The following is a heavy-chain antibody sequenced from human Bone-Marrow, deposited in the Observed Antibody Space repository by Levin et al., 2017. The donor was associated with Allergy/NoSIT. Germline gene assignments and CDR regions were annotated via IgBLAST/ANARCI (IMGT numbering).Heavy chain of an antibody. CDR3: ATGAEYTLTYPPGL. J-gene: IGHJ2*01. Sequence: SETLSLTCTVSDGSISSGSYYWSWIRQPAGKGLEWLGRIYTDGITNYNLSLKNRVTIASDTSKNQFSLKLTSVTGDGTAVYRCATGAEYTLTYPPGLWGRGSLVTVAS. CDR2: IYTDGIT. CDR1: DGSISSGSYY. D-gene: IGHD6-6*01. V-gene: IGHV4-61*02.